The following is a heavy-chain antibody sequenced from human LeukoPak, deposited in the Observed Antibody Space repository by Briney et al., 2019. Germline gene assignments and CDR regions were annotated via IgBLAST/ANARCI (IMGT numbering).Heavy chain of an antibody. CDR1: GYSFTGFW. CDR2: IYPYDSET. V-gene: IGHV5-51*01. CDR3: ARHIGYSAWNPDY. Sequence: GDSLKISSKASGYSFTGFWIGWVRQMPPKGLQWMGIIYPYDSETRYSPSFQGQVTISTDKSITTAYLQWSSLKASDTAMYYCARHIGYSAWNPDYWGQGTLVTVSS. D-gene: IGHD5-18*01. J-gene: IGHJ4*02.